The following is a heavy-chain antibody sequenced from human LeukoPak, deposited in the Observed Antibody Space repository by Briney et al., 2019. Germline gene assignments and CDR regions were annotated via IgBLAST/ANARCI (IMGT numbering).Heavy chain of an antibody. CDR1: GFTFSNYW. CDR3: ARGGYSSGWYSDY. CDR2: ISSSSSYI. D-gene: IGHD6-19*01. J-gene: IGHJ4*02. V-gene: IGHV3-21*01. Sequence: GGSLRLSCAASGFTFSNYWMHWVRQAPGKGLEWVSSISSSSSYIYYADSVKGRFTISRDNAKNSLYLQMNSLRAEDTAVYYCARGGYSSGWYSDYWGQGTLVTVSS.